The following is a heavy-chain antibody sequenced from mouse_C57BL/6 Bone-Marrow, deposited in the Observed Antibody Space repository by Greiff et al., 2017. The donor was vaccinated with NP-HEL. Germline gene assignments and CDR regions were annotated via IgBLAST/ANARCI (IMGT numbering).Heavy chain of an antibody. CDR2: IHPSDSDT. Sequence: QVQLKQPGAELVKPGASVKVSCKASGYTFTSYWMHWVKQRPGQGLEWIGRIHPSDSDTNYNQKFKGKATLTVDKSSSTAYMQLSSLTSEDSAVYYCLAHYYYGSSYEYYFDYWGQGTTLTVSS. D-gene: IGHD1-1*01. CDR1: GYTFTSYW. CDR3: LAHYYYGSSYEYYFDY. V-gene: IGHV1-74*01. J-gene: IGHJ2*01.